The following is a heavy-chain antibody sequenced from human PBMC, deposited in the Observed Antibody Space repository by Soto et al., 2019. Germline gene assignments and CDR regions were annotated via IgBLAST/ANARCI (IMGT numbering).Heavy chain of an antibody. CDR1: GYTFTSYY. Sequence: ASVKVSCKASGYTFTSYYMHWVRQAPGQGLEWMGWISAYNGNTHYARRLQGRVTMTTDTSTSTAYMELRSLRSDDTAVYYCARDFGDVFDMCGQGTMVPVAS. V-gene: IGHV1-18*04. J-gene: IGHJ3*02. D-gene: IGHD3-10*01. CDR2: ISAYNGNT. CDR3: ARDFGDVFDM.